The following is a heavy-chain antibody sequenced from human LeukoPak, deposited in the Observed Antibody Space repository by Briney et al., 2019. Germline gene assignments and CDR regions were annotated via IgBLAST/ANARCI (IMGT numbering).Heavy chain of an antibody. Sequence: PGGSLRLSCAASGFTFSSYGTHWVRQAPGKGLEWVAVIWYDGSNKYYADSVKGRFTISRDNSKNTLYLQMNSLRAEDTAVYYCARLGRRAAVAGPFDYWGQGTLVTVSS. J-gene: IGHJ4*02. CDR2: IWYDGSNK. CDR1: GFTFSSYG. D-gene: IGHD6-19*01. CDR3: ARLGRRAAVAGPFDY. V-gene: IGHV3-33*01.